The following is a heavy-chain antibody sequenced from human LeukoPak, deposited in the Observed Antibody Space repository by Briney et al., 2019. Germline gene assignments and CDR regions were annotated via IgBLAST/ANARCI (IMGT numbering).Heavy chain of an antibody. CDR3: TTEPAQRGYKRNYYYYMDV. CDR1: GYTFISYV. CDR2: IGDNGNT. V-gene: IGHV1-3*01. D-gene: IGHD5-18*01. Sequence: ASVKVSCKASGYTFISYVIHWVRQAPGRGLEWMGWIGDNGNTKYSQKLQGRISITRDTSASTAYMELSSLRSEDTAVYYCTTEPAQRGYKRNYYYYMDVWGKGTTVTVSS. J-gene: IGHJ6*03.